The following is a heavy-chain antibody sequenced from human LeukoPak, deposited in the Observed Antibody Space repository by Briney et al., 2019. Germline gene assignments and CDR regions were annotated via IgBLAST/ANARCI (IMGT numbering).Heavy chain of an antibody. V-gene: IGHV3-15*01. CDR3: TRFPSLLHEAI. Sequence: GGSLRLSCAASGFAFSNAWLSWVRQAPGKGLEWVGRIKSKTDGGTTDYAAPVKGRFTISRDDSKNTLYLQMNSLKTEDTAVYYCTRFPSLLHEAIRGQGTMVTVSS. CDR1: GFAFSNAW. J-gene: IGHJ3*02. CDR2: IKSKTDGGTT. D-gene: IGHD2-15*01.